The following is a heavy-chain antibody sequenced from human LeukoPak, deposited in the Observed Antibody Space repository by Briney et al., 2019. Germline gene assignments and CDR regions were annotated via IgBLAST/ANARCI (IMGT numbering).Heavy chain of an antibody. CDR3: AKVLTGSQDY. CDR2: IGGGGENT. D-gene: IGHD1-14*01. J-gene: IGHJ4*02. CDR1: GFTLSTYN. V-gene: IGHV3-23*01. Sequence: GGSLRLSCAASGFTLSTYNMNWVRQAPGKGLEWVSTIGGGGENTYYADSVKGRFTISRDSSKNTVYLHMKSLRAEDTAVYFCAKVLTGSQDYWGQGTLVTVTS.